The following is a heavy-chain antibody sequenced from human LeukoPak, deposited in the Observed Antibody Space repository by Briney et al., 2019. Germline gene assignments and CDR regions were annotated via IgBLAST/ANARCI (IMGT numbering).Heavy chain of an antibody. Sequence: GRSLRLSCAASGFNFSSYGMHWVRQAPGKGLEWVAVISYDGSNKYYADSVKGRFTISRDNSKNTLFLQMNSLRAEDTAVYYCATADSSGWSFDYWGQGTLVTVSS. CDR2: ISYDGSNK. V-gene: IGHV3-30*03. CDR1: GFNFSSYG. D-gene: IGHD6-19*01. CDR3: ATADSSGWSFDY. J-gene: IGHJ4*02.